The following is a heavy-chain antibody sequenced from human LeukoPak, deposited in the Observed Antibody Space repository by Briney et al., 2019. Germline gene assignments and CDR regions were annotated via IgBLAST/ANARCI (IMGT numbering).Heavy chain of an antibody. CDR1: GFTFSSYA. J-gene: IGHJ4*02. CDR2: ISGSGGST. V-gene: IGHV3-23*01. CDR3: AKLKYSSGWYIDY. D-gene: IGHD6-19*01. Sequence: GGSLRLSCAASGFTFSSYAMSWVRQAPGKGLEWVSAISGSGGSTYYADSVKGRFTISRDNSKNTLYLQMHSLRAEDTAVYYCAKLKYSSGWYIDYWGQGTLVTVSS.